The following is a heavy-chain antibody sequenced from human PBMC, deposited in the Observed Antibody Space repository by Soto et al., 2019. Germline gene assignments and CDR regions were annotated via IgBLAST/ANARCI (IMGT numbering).Heavy chain of an antibody. D-gene: IGHD1-26*01. J-gene: IGHJ4*02. Sequence: QVHLQESGPRLLKPSETLSLTCSISDASISTNHWTWIRQPPGKGLEWIGCMYDSVTTRYASFFKGGVTMSIDTSNNQLSLTLASVTYAVTAVSYCAPYHAGGAGCPRWGQGILVTISS. CDR2: MYDSVTT. V-gene: IGHV4-59*01. CDR3: APYHAGGAGCPR. CDR1: DASISTNH.